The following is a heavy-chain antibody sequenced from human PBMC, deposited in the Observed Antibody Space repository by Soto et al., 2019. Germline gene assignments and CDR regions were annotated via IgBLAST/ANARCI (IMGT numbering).Heavy chain of an antibody. D-gene: IGHD5-18*01. J-gene: IGHJ4*02. CDR2: ISGSGGST. Sequence: GGSLRLSCAASGFTFSSYAMSWVRQAPGKGLEWVSAISGSGGSTYYADSVKGRFTISRDNSKNTLYLQMNSLRAEDTAVYYCAKGSGSYGYWLGYYFDYWGQGTLVTVSS. CDR1: GFTFSSYA. V-gene: IGHV3-23*01. CDR3: AKGSGSYGYWLGYYFDY.